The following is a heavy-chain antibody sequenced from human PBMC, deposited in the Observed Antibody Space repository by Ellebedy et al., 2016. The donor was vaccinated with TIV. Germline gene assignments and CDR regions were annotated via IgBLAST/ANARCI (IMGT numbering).Heavy chain of an antibody. V-gene: IGHV3-7*03. CDR2: IRQDGSDK. J-gene: IGHJ6*02. CDR3: ARGHWSGSSCLYYYYGMDV. D-gene: IGHD2-15*01. CDR1: GFTFSRYW. Sequence: GGSLRLSCAASGFTFSRYWMNWVRQAPGKGLEWVANIRQDGSDKDYVDSVKGRFTVSRDNAKNSLYLQMNSLRAEDTAVYYCARGHWSGSSCLYYYYGMDVWGQGTTVTVSS.